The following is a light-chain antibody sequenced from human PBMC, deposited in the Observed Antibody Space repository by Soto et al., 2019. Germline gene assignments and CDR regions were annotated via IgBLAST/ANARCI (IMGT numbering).Light chain of an antibody. Sequence: EIVMTHSPATLSLSPGERATLSCRASQSVRDNLAWYQQKPGQAPRLLIYGASTRATGIPARFSGSGSGTEFTLTINSLQSEDFALYFCQQSNNWPYTFGQGTKLEIK. J-gene: IGKJ2*01. CDR2: GAS. CDR3: QQSNNWPYT. V-gene: IGKV3-15*01. CDR1: QSVRDN.